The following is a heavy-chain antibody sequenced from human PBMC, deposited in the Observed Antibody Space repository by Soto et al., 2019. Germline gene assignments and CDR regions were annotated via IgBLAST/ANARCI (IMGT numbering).Heavy chain of an antibody. V-gene: IGHV5-10-1*01. J-gene: IGHJ5*02. Sequence: GESLKISCKGSGYSFTSYWISGVRQMPGKGLEWMGRIDPSDSYTNYSPSFQGHVTISADKSISTAYLQWSSLKASDTAMYYCARHTRSPTYYDFWSGFARGWFDPWGQGTLVTVSS. CDR3: ARHTRSPTYYDFWSGFARGWFDP. CDR2: IDPSDSYT. D-gene: IGHD3-3*01. CDR1: GYSFTSYW.